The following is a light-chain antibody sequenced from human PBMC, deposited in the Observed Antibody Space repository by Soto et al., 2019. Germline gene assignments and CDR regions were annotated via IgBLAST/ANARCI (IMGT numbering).Light chain of an antibody. CDR3: HQYDSSRT. V-gene: IGKV3-20*01. CDR1: QTVTSTF. CDR2: GAS. Sequence: EIVLTQSPGTLSLSPGERATLSCRASQTVTSTFLAWYQQKPGQAPRLLIYGASRRATGIPDRFSGSGSVTDFTLTITRLEPEDFAVYYCHQYDSSRTFGQGTKVEMK. J-gene: IGKJ1*01.